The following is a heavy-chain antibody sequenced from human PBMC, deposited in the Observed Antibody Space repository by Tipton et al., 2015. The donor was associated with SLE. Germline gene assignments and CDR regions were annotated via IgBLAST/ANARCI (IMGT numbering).Heavy chain of an antibody. CDR1: GDSISNDY. CDR2: IHYSGST. D-gene: IGHD5-12*01. Sequence: TLSLTCTVSGDSISNDYWNWIRQPPGKGLEYIGYIHYSGSTNYNPSLKSRVTMSLDTSRNQFSLRLNSVTAADTAVYYCARSLESAYGPFDFWGQGTLVTVSS. CDR3: ARSLESAYGPFDF. V-gene: IGHV4-59*01. J-gene: IGHJ4*02.